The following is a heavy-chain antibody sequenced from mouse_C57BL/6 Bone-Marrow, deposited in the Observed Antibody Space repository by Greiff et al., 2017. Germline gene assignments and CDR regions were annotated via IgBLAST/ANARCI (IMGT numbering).Heavy chain of an antibody. CDR3: ARIYPDY. J-gene: IGHJ2*01. CDR2: IDTSDSYT. CDR1: GYTFTSYW. V-gene: IGHV1-69*01. Sequence: VKLQQPGAELVMPGASVKLSCKASGYTFTSYWMHWVKQRPGQGLEWIGEIDTSDSYTNYNQKFKGKSTLTVDKSSSTAYMQLSSLTSEYSAVYYWARIYPDYWGQGTTLTVSS.